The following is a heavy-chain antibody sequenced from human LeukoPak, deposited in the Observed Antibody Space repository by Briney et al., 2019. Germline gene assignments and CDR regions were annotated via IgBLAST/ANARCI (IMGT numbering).Heavy chain of an antibody. D-gene: IGHD3-10*01. J-gene: IGHJ4*02. V-gene: IGHV3-21*01. CDR3: ARVRFGSLDY. CDR1: GFTVSSYS. Sequence: GGSLRLSCAASGFTVSSYSMNWVRQAPGKGLEWVSSISSSSSYIYYADSVKGRFTISRDNAKNSLYLQMNSLRAEDTAVYYCARVRFGSLDYWGQGTLVTVSS. CDR2: ISSSSSYI.